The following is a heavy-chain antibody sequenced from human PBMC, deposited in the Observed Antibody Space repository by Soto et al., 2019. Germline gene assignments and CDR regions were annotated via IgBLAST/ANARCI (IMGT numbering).Heavy chain of an antibody. Sequence: GGSLRLSCSASGFSISNFGMFWVRQAPGRGLEWISFISRSHSDIYYADSVKGRFTISRDNAKNSLYLQMNSLRAEDTAVYYCARDRPDYDPTPAFDIWGQGTMVTVSS. CDR2: ISRSHSDI. CDR3: ARDRPDYDPTPAFDI. V-gene: IGHV3-21*05. D-gene: IGHD3-16*01. CDR1: GFSISNFG. J-gene: IGHJ3*02.